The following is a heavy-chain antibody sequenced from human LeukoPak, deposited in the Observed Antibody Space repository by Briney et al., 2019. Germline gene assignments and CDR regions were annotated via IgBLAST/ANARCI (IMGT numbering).Heavy chain of an antibody. J-gene: IGHJ4*02. D-gene: IGHD3-3*01. V-gene: IGHV4-34*01. Sequence: SETLSLTCAVYGGSFSGYYWSWIRQPPGKGLEWIGEINHSGSTNYNPSLKSRVTISVDTSKSQFSLKLSSVTAADTAVYYCASVRFLEWLVNDYWGQGTLVTVSS. CDR2: INHSGST. CDR1: GGSFSGYY. CDR3: ASVRFLEWLVNDY.